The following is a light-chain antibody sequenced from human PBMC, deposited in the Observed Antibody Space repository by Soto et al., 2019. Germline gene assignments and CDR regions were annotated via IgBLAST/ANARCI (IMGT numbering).Light chain of an antibody. V-gene: IGLV2-14*03. Sequence: QSALTQPASVSGSPGQSITISCTGAVSEVAGYTYVSWYQQLPGKGPKVIIYDVSNRPSGVSNRFSGSKSGTTASLTISGLQAEDEADYYCSSFTSTSGLFGGGTKLTV. CDR3: SSFTSTSGL. CDR2: DVS. J-gene: IGLJ2*01. CDR1: VSEVAGYTY.